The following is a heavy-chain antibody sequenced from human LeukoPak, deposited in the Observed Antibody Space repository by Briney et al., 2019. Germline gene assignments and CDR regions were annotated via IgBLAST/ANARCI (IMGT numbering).Heavy chain of an antibody. CDR1: GFTFSTYG. CDR3: AREPIAAVGLDY. Sequence: PGGSLRLSCAASGFTFSTYGMHWVRQAPGKGLEWVAVIWSDGSNKYYADSVKGRFTISRDSSKNTLYLQMNSLRAEDTAVYFCAREPIAAVGLDYWGQGTLVTVSS. J-gene: IGHJ4*02. CDR2: IWSDGSNK. V-gene: IGHV3-33*01. D-gene: IGHD6-13*01.